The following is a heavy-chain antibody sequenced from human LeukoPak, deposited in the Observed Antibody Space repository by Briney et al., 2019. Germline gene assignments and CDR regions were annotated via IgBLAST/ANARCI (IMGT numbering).Heavy chain of an antibody. CDR2: IYYSGST. Sequence: SQTLSLTCTVSGGSISSGGHYWSWIRQHPGKGLEWIGYIYYSGSTYYNPSLMSRVTISVDTSKNQFSLKLSSVTAADTAVYYCARGGGLAERAFDIWGQGTMVTVSS. J-gene: IGHJ3*02. CDR3: ARGGGLAERAFDI. CDR1: GGSISSGGHY. D-gene: IGHD3-16*01. V-gene: IGHV4-30-4*08.